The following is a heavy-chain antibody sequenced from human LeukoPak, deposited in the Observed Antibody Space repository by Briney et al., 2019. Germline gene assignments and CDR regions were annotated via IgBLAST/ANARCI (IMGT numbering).Heavy chain of an antibody. Sequence: SETLSLTCTVSGGSISSYYWSWIRQPPGKGLEWIVYLYYSGSTNYNPSLKSRVTISVDTSKNQFSLELSSVTAADTAVYYCARRVELRAYYYYYYMDVWGKGTTVTVSS. D-gene: IGHD1-7*01. CDR2: LYYSGST. CDR1: GGSISSYY. J-gene: IGHJ6*03. V-gene: IGHV4-59*08. CDR3: ARRVELRAYYYYYYMDV.